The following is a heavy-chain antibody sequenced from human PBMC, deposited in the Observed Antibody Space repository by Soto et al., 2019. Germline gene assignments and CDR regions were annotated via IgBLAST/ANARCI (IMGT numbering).Heavy chain of an antibody. CDR1: GFTFSGSA. CDR2: IRSKANSYAT. J-gene: IGHJ6*02. V-gene: IGHV3-73*02. CDR3: TRREAVAGYRSYYGMDV. Sequence: EVQLVESGGGLVQPGGSLKLSGAASGFTFSGSAMHWVRQASGKGLEWVGRIRSKANSYATAYAASVKGRFTISRDDSKNTAYLQMNSLKTEDTAVYYCTRREAVAGYRSYYGMDVWGQGTTVTVSS. D-gene: IGHD6-19*01.